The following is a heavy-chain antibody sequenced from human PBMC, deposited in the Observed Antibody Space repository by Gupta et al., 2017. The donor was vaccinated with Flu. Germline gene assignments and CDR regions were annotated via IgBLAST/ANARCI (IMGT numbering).Heavy chain of an antibody. CDR1: AFTFSDYY. CDR2: TRNKGQRYIT. D-gene: IGHD6-25*01. Sequence: HLVESGGGLVPPGGSLSFACATSAFTFSDYYMDWVRQAQGKGLEWVGRTRNKGQRYITEYAASVKDRFNISRDDSKSSMYLQMNSLKTEDTAVYYWARGDRGMCDHWGQGTLVTVSS. J-gene: IGHJ4*02. CDR3: ARGDRGMCDH. V-gene: IGHV3-72*01.